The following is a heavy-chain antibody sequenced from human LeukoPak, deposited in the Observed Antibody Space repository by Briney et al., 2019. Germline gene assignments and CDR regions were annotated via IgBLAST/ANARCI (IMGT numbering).Heavy chain of an antibody. D-gene: IGHD3-3*01. CDR3: AVTIFGVVIPFDP. V-gene: IGHV1-18*01. Sequence: ASVKVSCKASGYTFTSYGISWVRQAPGQGREWRGWISAYNGNTNYAQKLQGRVTMTTDTSTSTAYMELRSLRSDDTAVYYCAVTIFGVVIPFDPWGQGTLVTVSS. CDR2: ISAYNGNT. CDR1: GYTFTSYG. J-gene: IGHJ5*02.